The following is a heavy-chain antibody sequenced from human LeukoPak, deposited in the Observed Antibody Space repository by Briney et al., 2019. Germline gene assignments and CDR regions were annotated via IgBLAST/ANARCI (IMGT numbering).Heavy chain of an antibody. CDR1: GGSIGSIDNY. CDR3: ARLLFLYGPFDY. Sequence: PSETLSLTCTVSGGSIGSIDNYWAYIRQPPGKGLEWIGTVYYTGSTYFNPSLKSRVTISLNTSENQFSLKLSSVTAADTAVYYCARLLFLYGPFDYWGQGTLVTVSS. J-gene: IGHJ4*02. CDR2: VYYTGST. V-gene: IGHV4-39*01. D-gene: IGHD3-10*01.